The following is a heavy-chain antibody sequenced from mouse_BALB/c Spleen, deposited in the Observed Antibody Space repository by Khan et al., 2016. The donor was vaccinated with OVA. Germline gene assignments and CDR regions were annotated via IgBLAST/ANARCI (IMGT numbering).Heavy chain of an antibody. CDR2: IWSGGIT. D-gene: IGHD2-5*01. CDR3: AKNSNGYFDY. V-gene: IGHV2-2*02. CDR1: GFSLTNYG. J-gene: IGHJ2*01. Sequence: QVQLKQSGPGLVQPSQSLSITCTVSGFSLTNYGVHWVRQSPGKGLEWLGVIWSGGITDYNETFISRLRISKDISKSQVFFKMNSLQANDTAISYCAKNSNGYFDYWGQGTTLTVSS.